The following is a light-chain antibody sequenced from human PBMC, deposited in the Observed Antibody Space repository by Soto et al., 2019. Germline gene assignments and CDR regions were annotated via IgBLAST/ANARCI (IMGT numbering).Light chain of an antibody. CDR2: GAS. Sequence: EKVITQSPATLSMSPGERGTLSCWASQSFSSNLAWYQQKPGQAPRLLIYGASTRATGVPARFSGSGPGTEFTLTISSLQSEDFSVYYCQQYNDWPRTFGQGTRLEIK. V-gene: IGKV3-15*01. CDR3: QQYNDWPRT. CDR1: QSFSSN. J-gene: IGKJ5*01.